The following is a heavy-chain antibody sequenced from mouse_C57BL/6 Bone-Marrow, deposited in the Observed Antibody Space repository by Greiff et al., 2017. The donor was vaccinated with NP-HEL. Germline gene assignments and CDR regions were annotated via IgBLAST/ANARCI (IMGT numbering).Heavy chain of an antibody. D-gene: IGHD2-4*01. Sequence: EVQRVESEGGLVQPGSSMKLSCTASGFTFSDYYMAWVRQVPEKGLEWVANINYDGSSTDYLDSLKSRFIISRDNAKNILYLQMSSLKSEDTATYYCAREGGLRRRTYAMDYWGQGTSVTVSS. J-gene: IGHJ4*01. CDR3: AREGGLRRRTYAMDY. CDR2: INYDGSST. CDR1: GFTFSDYY. V-gene: IGHV5-16*01.